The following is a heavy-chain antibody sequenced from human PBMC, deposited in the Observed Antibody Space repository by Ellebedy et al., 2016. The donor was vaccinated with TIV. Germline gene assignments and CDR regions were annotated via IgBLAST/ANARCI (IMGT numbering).Heavy chain of an antibody. CDR2: ISGTGGRS. CDR3: AKAKGQGYFYYGLEV. Sequence: PGGSLRLSCAASGFTFSIYGMNWVRQAPGKGLEWVAVISGTGGRSPHADSGRGRFTISRGNSEKTLYLQMNSLRAEDTAVYYCAKAKGQGYFYYGLEVWGQGTTVTVSS. J-gene: IGHJ6*02. V-gene: IGHV3-23*01. CDR1: GFTFSIYG.